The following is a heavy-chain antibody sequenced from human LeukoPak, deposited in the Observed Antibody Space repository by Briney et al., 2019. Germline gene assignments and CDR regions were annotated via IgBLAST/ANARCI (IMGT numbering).Heavy chain of an antibody. V-gene: IGHV1-18*01. CDR2: INTYNGNT. J-gene: IGHJ5*02. CDR3: ARGGDYYGSGSYYFVPPPRTYNWFDP. Sequence: EASVKVSCKASGYTFSSYDISWVRQAPGQGLEWMGRINTYNGNTDYAQKLQGRVTMTTDTSTTTAYMELRTLRSDDTAVYYCARGGDYYGSGSYYFVPPPRTYNWFDPWGQGTLVTVSS. D-gene: IGHD3-10*01. CDR1: GYTFSSYD.